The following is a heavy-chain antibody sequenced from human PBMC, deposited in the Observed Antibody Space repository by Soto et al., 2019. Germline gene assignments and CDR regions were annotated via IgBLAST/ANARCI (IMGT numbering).Heavy chain of an antibody. J-gene: IGHJ4*02. D-gene: IGHD3-9*01. CDR1: GFTFSSYA. Sequence: EVQLLESGGGLVQPGGSLRLSCAASGFTFSSYAMSWVRQAPGKGLEWVSAISGSGGSTYYADSVKGRFTISRDNSKNTLYLQMNSLRAEDTAVYYCAKDRYDILTGYPHPFDYWGQGTLVTVSS. CDR2: ISGSGGST. CDR3: AKDRYDILTGYPHPFDY. V-gene: IGHV3-23*01.